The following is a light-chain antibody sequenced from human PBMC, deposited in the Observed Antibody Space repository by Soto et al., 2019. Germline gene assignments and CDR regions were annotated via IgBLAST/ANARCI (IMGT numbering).Light chain of an antibody. CDR3: GSWDSSLRAYV. J-gene: IGLJ1*01. V-gene: IGLV1-51*01. Sequence: QSVMTQPPSVSAAPGQKVTISCSGSSSNLGGNSVSWYQQLPGTAPKLLIYDDDKRPSGIPDRFSGSKSGTSATLGITGFQTGDEADYYCGSWDSSLRAYVFGTGTKLTVL. CDR1: SSNLGGNS. CDR2: DDD.